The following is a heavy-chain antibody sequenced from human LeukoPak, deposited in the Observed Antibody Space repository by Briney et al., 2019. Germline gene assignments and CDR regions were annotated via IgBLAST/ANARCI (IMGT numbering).Heavy chain of an antibody. CDR3: ARGVEARHTYGTIDY. V-gene: IGHV3-30*04. CDR2: ISYDGSKK. CDR1: GFTLSSYA. J-gene: IGHJ4*02. D-gene: IGHD3-3*01. Sequence: GRSLRLSCAPSGFTLSSYAMHWVRQAPGKGLEWVAVISYDGSKKSYADSVEGRFTISRDNSKNTLYLQMNSLRAEDTAVYYCARGVEARHTYGTIDYWAQGTLVTVSS.